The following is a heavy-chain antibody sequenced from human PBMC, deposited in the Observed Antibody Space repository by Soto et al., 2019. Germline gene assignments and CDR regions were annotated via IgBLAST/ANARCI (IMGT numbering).Heavy chain of an antibody. CDR1: GGSISGYY. D-gene: IGHD2-21*02. CDR2: IYYTGRT. V-gene: IGHV4-59*01. Sequence: SETLSLTCTVPGGSISGYYWSWIRQSPGKGLEWIGYIYYTGRTNYNPSLKSRVTISLDTSRNQISLKLSSVTAADTAVYYCARDQLGADSRDFWGRGTLVTVSS. CDR3: ARDQLGADSRDF. J-gene: IGHJ4*02.